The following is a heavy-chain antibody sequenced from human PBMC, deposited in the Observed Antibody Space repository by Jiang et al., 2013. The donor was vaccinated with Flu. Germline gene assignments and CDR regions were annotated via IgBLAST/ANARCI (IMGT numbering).Heavy chain of an antibody. Sequence: SGAEVKKPGSSVKVSCKASGGTFSSYAISWVRQAPGQGLEWMGGIIPIFGTANYAQKFQGRVTITADESTSTAYMELSSLRSEDTAVYYCARGGDYSGESGYPSDFDYWAREPWSPSPQ. V-gene: IGHV1-69*01. J-gene: IGHJ4*02. CDR1: GGTFSSYA. CDR2: IIPIFGTA. CDR3: ARGGDYSGESGYPSDFDY. D-gene: IGHD3-22*01.